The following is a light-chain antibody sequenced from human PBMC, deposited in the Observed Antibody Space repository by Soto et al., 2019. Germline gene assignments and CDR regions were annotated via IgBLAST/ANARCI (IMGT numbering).Light chain of an antibody. J-gene: IGKJ5*01. CDR2: GAS. CDR3: QQYNNWPPT. V-gene: IGKV3-15*01. Sequence: EIVMTQSPATLSVSPGERATLSCRASQSVRSNLAWYQQKPGQAPRLLIYGASTRATGIPARFNGSGSGTEFTLTISSLQSEDFAVYYCQQYNNWPPTFGQGTRLEIK. CDR1: QSVRSN.